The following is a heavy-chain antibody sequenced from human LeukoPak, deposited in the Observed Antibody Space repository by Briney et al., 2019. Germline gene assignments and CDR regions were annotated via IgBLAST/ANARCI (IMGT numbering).Heavy chain of an antibody. CDR2: IRYDGNHK. Sequence: GGSLRLSCAASGFTFSTYGMHWVRQAPGKGLEWVAFIRYDGNHKYYADSVKGRFIISRDNSKNTLYLQMNSLRAEDMAVYYCARGGIAARPGLDYWGQGTLVTVSS. D-gene: IGHD6-6*01. J-gene: IGHJ4*02. CDR3: ARGGIAARPGLDY. CDR1: GFTFSTYG. V-gene: IGHV3-30*02.